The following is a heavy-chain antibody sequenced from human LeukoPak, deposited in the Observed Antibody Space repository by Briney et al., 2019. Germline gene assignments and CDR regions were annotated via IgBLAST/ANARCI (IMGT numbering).Heavy chain of an antibody. D-gene: IGHD3-3*01. J-gene: IGHJ5*02. CDR2: IIPILGIA. CDR3: ARFWSGPNWFDP. CDR1: GGTFSSYT. V-gene: IGHV1-69*02. Sequence: SVKVSCKASGGTFSSYTISWVRQAPGQGLEWMGRIIPILGIANYAQKFQGRVMITADKSTSTAYMELSSLRSEDTAVYYCARFWSGPNWFDPWGQGTLVTVSS.